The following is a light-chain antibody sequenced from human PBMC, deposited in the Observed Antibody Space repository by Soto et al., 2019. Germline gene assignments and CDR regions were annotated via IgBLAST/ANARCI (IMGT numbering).Light chain of an antibody. J-gene: IGKJ5*01. CDR1: QSVSSY. CDR2: XXX. V-gene: IGKV3-11*01. CDR3: QQRSNWPPT. Sequence: VLTQSPATLSLSPGERATLPCRASQSVSSYLAWYQQKPGQAXXXXXXXXXXXATGIPARFSGSGSGTHFTLTISSLEPEDFVVYYCQQRSNWPPTFGQGTRLEIK.